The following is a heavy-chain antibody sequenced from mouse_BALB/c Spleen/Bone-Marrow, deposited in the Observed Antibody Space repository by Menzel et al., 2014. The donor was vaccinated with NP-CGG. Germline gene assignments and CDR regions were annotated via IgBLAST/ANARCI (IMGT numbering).Heavy chain of an antibody. CDR1: GCTFTSYV. J-gene: IGHJ4*01. V-gene: IGHV1-14*01. CDR2: IIPSNDVT. CDR3: ARKRGGAMDY. Sequence: VQLQQPGPELVKPGASVKMSCKASGCTFTSYVMHWVKQKPGQGLEWIGYIIPSNDVTKYNEKFKGKATLTSDKSSSTAYMELSSLTSEDSAVYYCARKRGGAMDYWGPGTSVTVSS.